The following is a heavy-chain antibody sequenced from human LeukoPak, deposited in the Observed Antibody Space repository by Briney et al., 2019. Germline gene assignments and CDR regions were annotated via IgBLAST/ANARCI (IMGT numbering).Heavy chain of an antibody. V-gene: IGHV4-4*07. J-gene: IGHJ3*02. D-gene: IGHD3-22*01. CDR3: ARGYYYDTRNAFDI. Sequence: SETLSLTCTVSGGSISSYYWSWIRQPAGKGLEWIGRIQTSGSTNYIPSLESRVTISVDKSKNQFSLKLSSVTAADTAVYYCARGYYYDTRNAFDIWGQGTMVTVSS. CDR2: IQTSGST. CDR1: GGSISSYY.